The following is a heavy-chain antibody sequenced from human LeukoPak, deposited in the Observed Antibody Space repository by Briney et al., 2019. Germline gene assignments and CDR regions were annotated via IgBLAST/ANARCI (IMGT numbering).Heavy chain of an antibody. CDR1: GFTFSIYS. Sequence: GGSLRLSCAASGFTFSIYSMNWVRQAPGKGLEWVSSIDSSSYNIYYADSVKGRFTISRDNAQSSVFLQMNSLRAEDTAVYYCARDLAYYYDRNYDWGQGTLVAVSS. J-gene: IGHJ4*02. D-gene: IGHD3-22*01. CDR3: ARDLAYYYDRNYD. CDR2: IDSSSYNI. V-gene: IGHV3-21*01.